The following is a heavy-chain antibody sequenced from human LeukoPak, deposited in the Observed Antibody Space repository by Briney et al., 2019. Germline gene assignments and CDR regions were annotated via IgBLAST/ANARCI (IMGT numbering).Heavy chain of an antibody. D-gene: IGHD6-13*01. CDR2: INPNSGGT. Sequence: GASVKVSCKASVYTFTGYYMHWVRQAPGQRLEWMGWINPNSGGTNCAQKFQGRVTMTRDTSISTVYMELSRLTSDDTAVYYCASSTIAAAGTSMDYWGQGTLVTVSS. J-gene: IGHJ4*02. CDR3: ASSTIAAAGTSMDY. V-gene: IGHV1-2*02. CDR1: VYTFTGYY.